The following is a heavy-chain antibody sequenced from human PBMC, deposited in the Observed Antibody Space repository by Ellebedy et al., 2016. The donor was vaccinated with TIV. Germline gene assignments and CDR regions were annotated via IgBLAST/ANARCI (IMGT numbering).Heavy chain of an antibody. CDR3: AKTRYGSGWYYFAY. CDR1: GFTFDSYA. V-gene: IGHV3-23*01. D-gene: IGHD6-19*01. CDR2: ITGGGSNT. Sequence: GGSLRLXCAASGFTFDSYAMNWVRQAPGKGLEWVSGITGGGSNTYYADSVRGRFTISRDNSRNSLFLQMNSLRVEGTAVYYCAKTRYGSGWYYFAYWGQGALVTVSS. J-gene: IGHJ4*02.